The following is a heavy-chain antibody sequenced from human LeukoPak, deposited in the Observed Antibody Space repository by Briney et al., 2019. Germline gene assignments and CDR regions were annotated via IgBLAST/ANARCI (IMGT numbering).Heavy chain of an antibody. CDR1: GFTFSSYG. D-gene: IGHD3-22*01. CDR2: ISYDGSNK. V-gene: IGHV3-30*03. Sequence: GGSLRLSCAASGFTFSSYGMHWVRQAPGKGLEWVAVISYDGSNKYYADSVKGRFTISRDNSKSTLYLQMNSLRAEDTAVYYCVSGSDTSGYYFYWGQGTLVTVSS. J-gene: IGHJ4*02. CDR3: VSGSDTSGYYFY.